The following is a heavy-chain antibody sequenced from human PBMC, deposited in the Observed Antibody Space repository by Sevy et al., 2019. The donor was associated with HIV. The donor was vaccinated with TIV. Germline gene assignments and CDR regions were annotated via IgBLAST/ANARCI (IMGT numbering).Heavy chain of an antibody. V-gene: IGHV4-30-2*01. CDR2: IYHTGNT. CDR1: GDSISSGIYS. J-gene: IGHJ4*02. CDR3: ARDSGDYPYYFDH. Sequence: SETLSLTCAVSGDSISSGIYSWNWIRQPPGKGLEWIGYIYHTGNTYYNPSLRSRVTISVETSKNHFPLKLTSVTAADTAVYYCARDSGDYPYYFDHWGQGTLVTVSS. D-gene: IGHD2-21*02.